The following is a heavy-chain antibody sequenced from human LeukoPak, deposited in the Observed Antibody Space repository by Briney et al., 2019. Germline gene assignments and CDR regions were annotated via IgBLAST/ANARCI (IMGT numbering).Heavy chain of an antibody. CDR2: MNPNSGNT. CDR3: ARGRGYSSSWYVYDY. D-gene: IGHD6-13*01. J-gene: IGHJ4*02. V-gene: IGHV1-8*01. CDR1: GYTFTSYD. Sequence: ASGKVSCKASGYTFTSYDINWVRQATGQGLEWMGWMNPNSGNTGYAQKFQGRVTMTRNTSISTAYMELRSLRSDDTAVYYCARGRGYSSSWYVYDYWGQGTLVTVSS.